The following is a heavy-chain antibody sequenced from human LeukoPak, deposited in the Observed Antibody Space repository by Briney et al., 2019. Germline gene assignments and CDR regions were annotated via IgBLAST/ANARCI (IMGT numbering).Heavy chain of an antibody. CDR2: IYWDDDK. J-gene: IGHJ5*02. CDR3: AHRRGYYGSANCFDP. CDR1: GFSLSTNGVG. V-gene: IGHV2-5*02. D-gene: IGHD3-10*01. Sequence: SGPTLVNPTQTLTLTCTFSGFSLSTNGVGVGWIRQPPGKALEWLALIYWDDDKRYSPSLKSRLTITKDTSKNQVVLTMTNMDPVDTATYYCAHRRGYYGSANCFDPWGQGTLVTVSS.